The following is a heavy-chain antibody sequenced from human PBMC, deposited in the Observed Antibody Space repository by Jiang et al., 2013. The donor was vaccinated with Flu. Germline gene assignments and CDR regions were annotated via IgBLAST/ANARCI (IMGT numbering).Heavy chain of an antibody. J-gene: IGHJ5*01. D-gene: IGHD3-3*01. CDR1: GFSFSYYA. CDR2: IRFDGSTK. Sequence: VQLLESGGGVVQPGGSLRLSCAASGFSFSYYAMYWVRQAPGKGLEWLTSIRFDGSTKFYADSVKGRFTISRDNSKNTLFLQMHSLSAEDTAVYYCATLRGSSYDTYLLDSWG. V-gene: IGHV3-30*02. CDR3: ATLRGSSYDTYLLDS.